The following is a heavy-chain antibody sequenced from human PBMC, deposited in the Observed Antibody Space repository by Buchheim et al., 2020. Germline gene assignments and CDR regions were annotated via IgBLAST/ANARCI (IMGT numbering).Heavy chain of an antibody. D-gene: IGHD2-21*02. CDR2: MKSDGSEK. V-gene: IGHV3-7*04. J-gene: IGHJ1*01. CDR1: EFLLRNYW. CDR3: VRAGRYCGGDCL. Sequence: EEQVVESGGGLVQPGGSLRLSCAASEFLLRNYWMSWVRQAPGKGLEWVANMKSDGSEKYYVDSVRGRFTISRDNAKNELFLQMSSLRAEDTAVYYCVRAGRYCGGDCLWGQGTL.